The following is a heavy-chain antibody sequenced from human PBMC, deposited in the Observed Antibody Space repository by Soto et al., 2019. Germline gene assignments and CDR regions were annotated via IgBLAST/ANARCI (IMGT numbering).Heavy chain of an antibody. CDR3: AKSPSYDSSGYFTY. CDR2: ISYDGSNK. Sequence: GGSLRLSCAASGFTFSSYGMHWVRQAPGKGLEWVAVISYDGSNKYYADSVKGRFTISRDNSKNTLYLQMNSLRAEDTAVYYCAKSPSYDSSGYFTYWGQGTLVIVSS. D-gene: IGHD3-22*01. J-gene: IGHJ4*02. CDR1: GFTFSSYG. V-gene: IGHV3-30*18.